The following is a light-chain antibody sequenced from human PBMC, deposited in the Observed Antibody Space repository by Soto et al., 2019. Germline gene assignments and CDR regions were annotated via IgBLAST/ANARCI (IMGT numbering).Light chain of an antibody. CDR1: QGIRNY. CDR2: AAS. J-gene: IGKJ1*01. Sequence: DIQMTQSPSSLSASVGDRVTITCRASQGIRNYLAWYQQKPGKVPKLLIYAASTLQSGVPSRFSGSGSGTAFTLTISSLQPEDVATYYCQQYNSYWTFGQGTKVEIK. V-gene: IGKV1-27*01. CDR3: QQYNSYWT.